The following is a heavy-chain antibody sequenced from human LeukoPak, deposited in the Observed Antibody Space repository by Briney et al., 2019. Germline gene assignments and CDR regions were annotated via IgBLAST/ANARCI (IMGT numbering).Heavy chain of an antibody. J-gene: IGHJ3*02. CDR2: ISTGGGST. D-gene: IGHD6-19*01. Sequence: VQPGGSLRLSCEVSGFTFSSYVMSWVRQAPGKGLEWVSAISTGGGSTYYADSVKGRFTISRDNSKNTLYLQMNSLRAEDTAVYYCAKVDRDSSGWFSGSYAFDIWGQGTMVTVSS. V-gene: IGHV3-23*01. CDR3: AKVDRDSSGWFSGSYAFDI. CDR1: GFTFSSYV.